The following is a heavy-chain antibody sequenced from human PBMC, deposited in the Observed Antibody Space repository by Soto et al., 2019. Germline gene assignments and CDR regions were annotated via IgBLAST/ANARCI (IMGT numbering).Heavy chain of an antibody. Sequence: QVQLQESGPGLVKPSQTLSLTCTVSGGSISSGGYYWSWIRQHPGKGLEWIGYIYYSGSTYYNPSLKSRVTISVDTSKNPFSLKLSSVTAADTAVYYCARDMVCTNGVCHPRGMDVWGQGTTVTVSS. J-gene: IGHJ6*02. CDR1: GGSISSGGYY. D-gene: IGHD2-8*01. CDR2: IYYSGST. CDR3: ARDMVCTNGVCHPRGMDV. V-gene: IGHV4-31*03.